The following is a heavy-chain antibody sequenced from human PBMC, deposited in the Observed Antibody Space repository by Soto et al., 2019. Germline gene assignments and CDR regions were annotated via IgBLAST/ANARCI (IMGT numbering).Heavy chain of an antibody. D-gene: IGHD1-26*01. CDR3: ARASGSNIHFDL. Sequence: GGSLRLSCAASGLTFSSYWMHWVRQAPGKGLVWVSRINTDGSSTTYADSVKGRFTISRDNTKNTLYLQMNSLRVEDTAVYDCARASGSNIHFDLWGQGTLVTVSS. CDR2: INTDGSST. V-gene: IGHV3-74*01. J-gene: IGHJ4*02. CDR1: GLTFSSYW.